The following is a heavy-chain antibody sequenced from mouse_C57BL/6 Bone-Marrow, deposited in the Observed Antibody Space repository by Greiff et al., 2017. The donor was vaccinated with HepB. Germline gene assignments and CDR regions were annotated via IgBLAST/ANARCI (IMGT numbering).Heavy chain of an antibody. CDR3: ARQYYDYDWYFDV. CDR1: GFTFSDYY. CDR2: ISNGGGST. J-gene: IGHJ1*03. Sequence: EVKVEESGGGLVQPGGSLKLSCAASGFTFSDYYMYWVRQTPEKRLEWVAYISNGGGSTYYPDTVKGRFTISRDNAKNTLYLQMSRLKSEDTAMYYCARQYYDYDWYFDVWGTGTTVTVSS. D-gene: IGHD2-4*01. V-gene: IGHV5-12*01.